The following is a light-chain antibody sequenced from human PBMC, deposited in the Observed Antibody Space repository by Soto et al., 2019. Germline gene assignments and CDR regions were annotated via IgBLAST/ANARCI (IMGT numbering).Light chain of an antibody. CDR2: GAS. CDR3: QQYGHSLWT. V-gene: IGKV3-20*01. CDR1: QSVSSSC. J-gene: IGKJ1*01. Sequence: EIVLTQSPGTLSLSPGERATLSCRASQSVSSSCLAWYQQKPGQAPRLLIYGASSRATGIPDRFSGSGSGTDFTLTISRLEPEDYAVYYCQQYGHSLWTFGQGTKVDIK.